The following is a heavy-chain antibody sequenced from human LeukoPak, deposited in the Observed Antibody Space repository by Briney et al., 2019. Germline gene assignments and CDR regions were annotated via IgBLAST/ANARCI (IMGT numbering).Heavy chain of an antibody. Sequence: SETLSLTCAVYGGSFSGYYWSWIRQPPGKGLEWIGEINHSGSTNYNPSLKSRVTISVDTSKNQFSLKLSSVTAADTAVYYCARGTRITMVRGLSGAFDIWGQGTMVTVSS. CDR3: ARGTRITMVRGLSGAFDI. CDR1: GGSFSGYY. CDR2: INHSGST. V-gene: IGHV4-34*01. J-gene: IGHJ3*02. D-gene: IGHD3-10*01.